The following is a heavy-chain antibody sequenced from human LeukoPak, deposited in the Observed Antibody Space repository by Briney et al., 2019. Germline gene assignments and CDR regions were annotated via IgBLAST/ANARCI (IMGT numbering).Heavy chain of an antibody. CDR1: GFTFSDYY. D-gene: IGHD3-22*01. Sequence: PGGSLRLSCAASGFTFSDYYRSWIRQAPGKGLEWFSYISNSGSATYYAESVKGRFTISRDNAKNSLYLQMNSLRVEDTAVYYCARDFSDTSGCFDYWGQGTLVTVSS. V-gene: IGHV3-11*04. CDR3: ARDFSDTSGCFDY. J-gene: IGHJ4*02. CDR2: ISNSGSAT.